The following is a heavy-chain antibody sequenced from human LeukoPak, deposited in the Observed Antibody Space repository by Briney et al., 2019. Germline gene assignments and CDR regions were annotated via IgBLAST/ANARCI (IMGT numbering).Heavy chain of an antibody. J-gene: IGHJ4*02. V-gene: IGHV3-21*01. Sequence: GSLRLSCAASGFTFSNAWMSWVRQAPGKGLEWVSSISSSSSYIYYADSVKGRFTISRDNAKNTLYLQMNSLRAEDTAVYYCARAVNSGFDYWGQGTLVTVSS. CDR1: GFTFSNAW. CDR2: ISSSSSYI. CDR3: ARAVNSGFDY. D-gene: IGHD2-15*01.